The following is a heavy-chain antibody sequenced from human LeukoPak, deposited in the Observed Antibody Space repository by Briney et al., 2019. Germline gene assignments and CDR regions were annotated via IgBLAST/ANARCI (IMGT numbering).Heavy chain of an antibody. CDR1: GFTFSSYW. D-gene: IGHD2-21*02. J-gene: IGHJ6*02. CDR3: ARDIVVVTEPYYYYYGMDV. Sequence: PGGTLRLSCAASGFTFSSYWMNWARQAPGKGLEWVASINHNGNVNYYVDSVKGRFTISRDNAKNSLYLQMSNLRAEDTAVYFCARDIVVVTEPYYYYYGMDVWGQGTTVTVSS. V-gene: IGHV3-7*03. CDR2: INHNGNVN.